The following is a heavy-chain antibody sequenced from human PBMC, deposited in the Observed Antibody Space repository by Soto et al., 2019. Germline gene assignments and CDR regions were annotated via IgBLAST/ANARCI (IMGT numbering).Heavy chain of an antibody. V-gene: IGHV3-23*01. Sequence: EVQLLESGGGLVQPGGSLRLSCAASGFTFSSYAMSWVRQAPGKGLEWVSAISGSGGSTYYADSVKGRFTISRDNSKNTLYLQMNSLRAEDTAVYYCAQSGSGSGSYYNPTFRFDYWGQGTLVTVSS. CDR3: AQSGSGSGSYYNPTFRFDY. D-gene: IGHD3-10*01. CDR1: GFTFSSYA. J-gene: IGHJ4*02. CDR2: ISGSGGST.